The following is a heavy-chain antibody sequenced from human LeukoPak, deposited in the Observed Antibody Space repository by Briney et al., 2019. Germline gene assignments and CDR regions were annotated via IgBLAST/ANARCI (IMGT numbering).Heavy chain of an antibody. Sequence: SVKVSCKASGGTFSSYAISWVRQAPGQELEWMGGIIPIFGTANYAQKFQGRVTITADESTSTAYMELSSLRSEDTAVYYCARGGGVPAATSPYYYYYMDVWGKGTTVTVSS. J-gene: IGHJ6*03. CDR1: GGTFSSYA. CDR3: ARGGGVPAATSPYYYYYMDV. D-gene: IGHD2-2*01. CDR2: IIPIFGTA. V-gene: IGHV1-69*13.